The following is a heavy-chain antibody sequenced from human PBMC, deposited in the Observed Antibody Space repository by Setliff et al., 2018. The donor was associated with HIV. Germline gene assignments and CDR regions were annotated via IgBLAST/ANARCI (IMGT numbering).Heavy chain of an antibody. CDR1: AGSISSDQ. CDR2: IYVSGST. V-gene: IGHV4-4*09. Sequence: SETLSLTCTVSAGSISSDQWSWIRQPPGKGLEWIGNIYVSGSTNYNPSLKSRGTISVDTSKKQVSLKLTSVTAADTAVYYCARTPSRGGFDYWGQGTLVTVS. J-gene: IGHJ4*02. D-gene: IGHD3-16*01. CDR3: ARTPSRGGFDY.